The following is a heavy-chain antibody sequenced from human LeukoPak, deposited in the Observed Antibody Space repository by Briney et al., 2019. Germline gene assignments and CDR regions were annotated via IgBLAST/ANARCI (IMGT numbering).Heavy chain of an antibody. Sequence: PGGSLRLSCAASGFTFSDYAMTWVRQIPGKGLEWVSVISGGGDSTDYADSMKGRFTISRDNSKNTLYLQMNSLRAEDTAVYYCARGPYSSSWSWFDYWGQGTLVTVSS. J-gene: IGHJ4*02. D-gene: IGHD6-13*01. CDR2: ISGGGDST. CDR3: ARGPYSSSWSWFDY. CDR1: GFTFSDYA. V-gene: IGHV3-23*01.